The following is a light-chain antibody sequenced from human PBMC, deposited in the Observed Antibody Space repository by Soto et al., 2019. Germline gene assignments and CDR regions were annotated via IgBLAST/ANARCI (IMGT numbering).Light chain of an antibody. Sequence: QSALIQPASVSGSPGQSITISCTGTSRDVGVSNYVSWYQHHPHRAPKLLIYEVSYRPSGVSSRFSGSKSGNTASLTISGLQAEDEADYYCSSYTSSNTLEVFGVGTKLTVL. CDR3: SSYTSSNTLEV. CDR2: EVS. J-gene: IGLJ1*01. CDR1: SRDVGVSNY. V-gene: IGLV2-14*01.